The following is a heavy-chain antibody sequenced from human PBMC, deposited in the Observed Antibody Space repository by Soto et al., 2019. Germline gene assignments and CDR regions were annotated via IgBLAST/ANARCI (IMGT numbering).Heavy chain of an antibody. CDR1: GYTFTNYG. Sequence: ASVKVSCKASGYTFTNYGFSWVRQAPGQGLEWMGWISGYNGNTNYAERLQGRVTMTTDTSTSTAYMELKSLRYDDTAVYCCAREGQLGYWGQGTPVNVSS. CDR2: ISGYNGNT. J-gene: IGHJ4*02. CDR3: AREGQLGY. D-gene: IGHD6-6*01. V-gene: IGHV1-18*01.